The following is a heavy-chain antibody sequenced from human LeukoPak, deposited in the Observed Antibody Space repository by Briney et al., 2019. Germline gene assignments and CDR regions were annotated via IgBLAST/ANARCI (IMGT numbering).Heavy chain of an antibody. CDR1: GGSISSYY. CDR3: ASDSSGWDFDP. J-gene: IGHJ5*02. D-gene: IGHD6-19*01. CDR2: IYYSGST. V-gene: IGHV4-59*01. Sequence: SETLSLTCTVSGGSISSYYWSWIRQPPGKGLEWIGSIYYSGSTNYNPSLKSRVTISVDTSKNQFSLKLSSVTAADTAVYYCASDSSGWDFDPWGQGTLVTVSS.